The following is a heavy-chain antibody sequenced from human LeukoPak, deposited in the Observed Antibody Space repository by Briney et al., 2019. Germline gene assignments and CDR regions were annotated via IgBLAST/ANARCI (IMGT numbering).Heavy chain of an antibody. V-gene: IGHV3-23*01. D-gene: IGHD6-19*01. Sequence: GGSLRLSCAASGFTFSSYAMSWVRQAPGKGLEWVSLISGSGDKTYYADSVKGRFTISRDNSKNTLYLQMNSLRAEDTAVYYCAKDPWSGPASPSIAVTYYFDYWGQGTLVTVSS. CDR2: ISGSGDKT. J-gene: IGHJ4*02. CDR1: GFTFSSYA. CDR3: AKDPWSGPASPSIAVTYYFDY.